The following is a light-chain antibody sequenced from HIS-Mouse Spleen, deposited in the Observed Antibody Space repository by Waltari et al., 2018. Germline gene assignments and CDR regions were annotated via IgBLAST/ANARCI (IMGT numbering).Light chain of an antibody. J-gene: IGLJ2*01. CDR2: EDS. CDR1: ALPKKY. Sequence: SYELTQPPSVSVSPVQTARIPCSGDALPKKYAYWYQQKSGPAPLLVIYEDSKRPSGIPERFSGSSSGTMATLTISGAQVEDEADYYCYSTDSSGNHRVFGGGTKLTVL. V-gene: IGLV3-10*01. CDR3: YSTDSSGNHRV.